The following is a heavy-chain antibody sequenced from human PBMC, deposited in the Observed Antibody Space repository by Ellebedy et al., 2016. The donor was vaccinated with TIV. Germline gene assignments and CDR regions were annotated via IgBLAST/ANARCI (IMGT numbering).Heavy chain of an antibody. CDR1: GGSVSSSNW. V-gene: IGHV4-4*01. CDR3: ARSSGWYCFDY. J-gene: IGHJ4*02. Sequence: MPSETLSLTCAVSGGSVSSSNWRNWVRQSPGKGLEWIGEIYHSGSTKYSPTLKSRASVALDASKNQFSLRLNSVTAADTAVYCFARSSGWYCFDYWGQGTLVTVSS. D-gene: IGHD3-10*01. CDR2: IYHSGST.